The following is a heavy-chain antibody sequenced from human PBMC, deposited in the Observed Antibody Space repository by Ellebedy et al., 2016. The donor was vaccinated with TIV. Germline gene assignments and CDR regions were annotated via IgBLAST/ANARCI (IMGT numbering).Heavy chain of an antibody. V-gene: IGHV3-23*01. CDR3: ARGRSGTYIHHAFDY. CDR2: LGLSGDTT. J-gene: IGHJ4*02. CDR1: GFTFSSYA. Sequence: GESLKISCAASGFTFSSYAMSWVRQAPGKGLEWVSGLGLSGDTTYYVDSVKGRFTISRDNSKNTLYLQMNSLRPEDTAIYFCARGRSGTYIHHAFDYWGQGTLVTVSS. D-gene: IGHD1-14*01.